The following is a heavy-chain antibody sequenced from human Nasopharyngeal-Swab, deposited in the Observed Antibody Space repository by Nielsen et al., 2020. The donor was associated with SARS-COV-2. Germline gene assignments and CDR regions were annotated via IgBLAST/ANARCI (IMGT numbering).Heavy chain of an antibody. CDR3: AKYLSGY. Sequence: GESLHISCAASGFTFSNYGMHWVRQAPGQGLEWLAVIGYDGSNKYYADSVKGRFTISRDNSKNTVYLQMNSLRTEDTAVYYCAKYLSGYWGQGTLVTVSS. CDR2: IGYDGSNK. D-gene: IGHD6-19*01. J-gene: IGHJ4*02. CDR1: GFTFSNYG. V-gene: IGHV3-33*06.